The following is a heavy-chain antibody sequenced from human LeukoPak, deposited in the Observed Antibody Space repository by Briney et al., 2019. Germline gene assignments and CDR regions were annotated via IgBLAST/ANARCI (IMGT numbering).Heavy chain of an antibody. CDR3: ARYAGYSSGCPYYYYYGMDV. J-gene: IGHJ6*02. V-gene: IGHV4-59*01. Sequence: SETLSLTCTVSGGSISSYYWSWIRKPPGKGLEWIGYIYYSGSTNYNPSLKSRVTISVDTSKNQFSLKLSSVTAADTAVYYCARYAGYSSGCPYYYYYGMDVWGQGTTVTVSS. D-gene: IGHD6-19*01. CDR2: IYYSGST. CDR1: GGSISSYY.